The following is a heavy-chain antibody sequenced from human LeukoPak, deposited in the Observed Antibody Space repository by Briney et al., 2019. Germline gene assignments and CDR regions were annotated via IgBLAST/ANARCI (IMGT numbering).Heavy chain of an antibody. V-gene: IGHV3-23*01. CDR3: AKLGIVVVVAATTWFDP. CDR2: ICGSGGST. CDR1: GFTFSSYA. J-gene: IGHJ5*02. Sequence: PGGSLRLSCAASGFTFSSYAMSWVRQAPGKGLEWVSAICGSGGSTYYADSVKGRFTISRDNSKNTLYLQMNSLRAEDTAVYYCAKLGIVVVVAATTWFDPWGQGTLVTVSS. D-gene: IGHD2-15*01.